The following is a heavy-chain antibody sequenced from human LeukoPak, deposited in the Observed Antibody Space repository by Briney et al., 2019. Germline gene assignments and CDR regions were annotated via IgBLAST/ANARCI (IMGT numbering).Heavy chain of an antibody. V-gene: IGHV3-48*04. D-gene: IGHD3-22*01. CDR1: GFTFSSYS. J-gene: IGHJ4*02. CDR3: ARDTPYYYDSSGLVY. Sequence: GGSLRLSCAASGFTFSSYSMNWVRQAPGKGLEWVSYISSSGSTIYYADSVKGRFTISRDNAKNSLYLQMNSLRAEDTAVYYCARDTPYYYDSSGLVYWGQGTLVTVSS. CDR2: ISSSGSTI.